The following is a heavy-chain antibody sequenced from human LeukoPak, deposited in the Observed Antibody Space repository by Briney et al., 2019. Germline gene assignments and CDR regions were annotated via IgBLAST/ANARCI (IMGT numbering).Heavy chain of an antibody. J-gene: IGHJ4*02. CDR2: INHSGST. Sequence: SETLSLTCAVYGGSFSGYYWSWIRQPPGKGLEWIGEINHSGSTNYNPSLKSRVTISVDTSKNQFSLKLSSVTAADTAVYYCARVSTVTTLYYFDYWGQGTLVTVSS. V-gene: IGHV4-34*01. CDR3: ARVSTVTTLYYFDY. CDR1: GGSFSGYY. D-gene: IGHD4-17*01.